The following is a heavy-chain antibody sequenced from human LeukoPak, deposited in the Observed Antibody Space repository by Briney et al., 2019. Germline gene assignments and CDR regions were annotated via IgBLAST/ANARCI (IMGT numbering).Heavy chain of an antibody. D-gene: IGHD3-22*01. CDR2: INPNSGGT. J-gene: IGHJ6*03. Sequence: ASVKVSCKASGYTFTGYYMHWVRQAPGQGLEWMGWINPNSGGTNYAQKFQGRVTMTRDTSISTAYMELSRLRSDDTAVYYCARGIVVITLGYYYYYMYVWGKGTTVTISS. V-gene: IGHV1-2*02. CDR3: ARGIVVITLGYYYYYMYV. CDR1: GYTFTGYY.